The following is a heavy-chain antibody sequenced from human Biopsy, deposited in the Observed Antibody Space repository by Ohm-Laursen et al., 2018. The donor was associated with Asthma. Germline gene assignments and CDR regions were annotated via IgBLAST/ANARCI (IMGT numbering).Heavy chain of an antibody. CDR2: IIPIFGTA. CDR1: RGTFRNYA. J-gene: IGHJ5*02. Sequence: ASVKVSCKASRGTFRNYAVNWVRQAPGQGLVWMGGIIPIFGTAKYAEKFQGRVTITADESSAYMELRSLTFEDMAMYYCARDQGIAVSGSTLGWFDPWGQGTLVTVSS. CDR3: ARDQGIAVSGSTLGWFDP. D-gene: IGHD6-19*01. V-gene: IGHV1-69*13.